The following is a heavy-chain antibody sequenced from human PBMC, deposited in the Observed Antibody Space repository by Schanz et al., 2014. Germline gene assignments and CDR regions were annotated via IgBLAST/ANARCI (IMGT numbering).Heavy chain of an antibody. CDR2: IIPSLGLA. D-gene: IGHD2-21*01. CDR1: GGTFSSFG. CDR3: ARDRLECGAECYSVEVFEI. Sequence: VQLEQSGAEVKKPGSSVKVSCKASGGTFSSFGINRVRQAPGQGLEWMGRIIPSLGLAKYEQKFQDKVTITADTSTTTAYMELSVLRSEDTAVYYCARDRLECGAECYSVEVFEIWGQGTLVIVSS. J-gene: IGHJ4*02. V-gene: IGHV1-69*04.